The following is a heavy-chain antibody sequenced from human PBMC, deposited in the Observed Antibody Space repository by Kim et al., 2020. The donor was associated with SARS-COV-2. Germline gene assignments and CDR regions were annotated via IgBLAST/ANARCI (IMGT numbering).Heavy chain of an antibody. D-gene: IGHD2-2*02. J-gene: IGHJ4*02. CDR3: ARGAISSTGRLDY. CDR2: ISTYNGNT. Sequence: ASVQVSCKTSGYTFSDFGITWVRQVPGQGLEWMGWISTYNGNTNYVQKLQGRLTMAADTSTSTSYMELSSLTSDDTAVYFCARGAISSTGRLDYWGQGTLVTVSS. CDR1: GYTFSDFG. V-gene: IGHV1-18*01.